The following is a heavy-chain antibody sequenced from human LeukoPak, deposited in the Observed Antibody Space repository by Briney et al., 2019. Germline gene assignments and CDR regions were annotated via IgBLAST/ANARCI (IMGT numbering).Heavy chain of an antibody. D-gene: IGHD1-26*01. CDR2: ISGSGGST. CDR1: GFTFSTYG. CDR3: AKKYSTGLDP. Sequence: GGSLRLSCAASGFTFSTYGMSWVRQAPGKRLEWVSAISGSGGSTYYADSVKGRFTISRDNSKNTLYLQMNSLRAEDTAVYYCAKKYSTGLDPWGQGTLVTVSS. J-gene: IGHJ5*02. V-gene: IGHV3-23*01.